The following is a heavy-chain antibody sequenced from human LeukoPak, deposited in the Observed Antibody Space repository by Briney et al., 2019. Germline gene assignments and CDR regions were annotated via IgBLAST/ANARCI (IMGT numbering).Heavy chain of an antibody. J-gene: IGHJ6*02. CDR2: IIPIFGTA. D-gene: IGHD6-19*01. V-gene: IGHV1-69*13. Sequence: GASVKVSCKASGGTFSSYAISWVRQAPGQGLEWMGGIIPIFGTANYAQKFQGGVTITADESTSTAYMELSSLRSEDTAVYYCARTKKSIAVAGTVFHGMDVWGQGTTVTVSS. CDR1: GGTFSSYA. CDR3: ARTKKSIAVAGTVFHGMDV.